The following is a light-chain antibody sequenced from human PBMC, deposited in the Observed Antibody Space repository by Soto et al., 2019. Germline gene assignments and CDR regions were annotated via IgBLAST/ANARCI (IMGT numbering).Light chain of an antibody. CDR2: STN. J-gene: IGLJ2*01. CDR1: SSNIGSNT. Sequence: QSVLTQPPSASGTPGQRVTISCSGSSSNIGSNTVNWYQQFPGTAPKLLIHSTNQRPSGVPDRFSGSKSGTSVSLASSGLQSEDEAVYSCAAWDDSLNGVLFGGGTKVTVL. CDR3: AAWDDSLNGVL. V-gene: IGLV1-44*01.